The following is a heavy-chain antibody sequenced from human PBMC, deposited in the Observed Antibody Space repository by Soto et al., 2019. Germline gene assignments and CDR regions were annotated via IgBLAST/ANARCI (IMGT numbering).Heavy chain of an antibody. V-gene: IGHV1-2*06. CDR3: ARDMAAAGTPHFDY. J-gene: IGHJ4*02. Sequence: ASVKVSCKASGCTFTGYYMHWVRQAPGQGLEWMGRINPNSGGTNYAEKFQGRATMTRDTSISTAYMELSRLRSDDTAVYYCARDMAAAGTPHFDYWGQGTLVTVSS. D-gene: IGHD6-13*01. CDR1: GCTFTGYY. CDR2: INPNSGGT.